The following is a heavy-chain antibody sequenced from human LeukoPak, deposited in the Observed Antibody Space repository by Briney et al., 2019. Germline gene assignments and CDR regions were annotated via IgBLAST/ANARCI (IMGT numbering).Heavy chain of an antibody. CDR1: GYTFSSND. CDR2: MNPNSGNT. Sequence: ASVKVSCKASGYTFSSNDINWVRQATGQGLEWMGWMNPNSGNTGYAQKFLGRVTMTRNTSISTAYMELNSLRSEDTAVYYCTRPFGYFDWLLDYWGQGTLVTVSS. CDR3: TRPFGYFDWLLDY. J-gene: IGHJ4*02. D-gene: IGHD3-9*01. V-gene: IGHV1-8*01.